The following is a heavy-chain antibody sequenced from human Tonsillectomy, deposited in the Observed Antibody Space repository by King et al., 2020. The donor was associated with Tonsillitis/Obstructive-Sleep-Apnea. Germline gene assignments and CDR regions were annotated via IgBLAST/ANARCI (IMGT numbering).Heavy chain of an antibody. D-gene: IGHD4-17*01. V-gene: IGHV4-61*01. J-gene: IGHJ4*02. CDR2: IFYSGST. CDR1: GCSVSSDSNY. CDR3: ASNKRTTVTSS. Sequence: VQLQESGPGLAKPSETLSLTCTVSGCSVSSDSNYWSWIRQPPGKGREWIGYIFYSGSTNYNPSLKSRVTMSVETATNQFSLKLSSWTAADTAVYYCASNKRTTVTSSWGQGTLVTVSS.